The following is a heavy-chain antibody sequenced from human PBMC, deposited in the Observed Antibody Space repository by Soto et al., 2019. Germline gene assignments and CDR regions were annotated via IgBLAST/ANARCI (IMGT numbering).Heavy chain of an antibody. D-gene: IGHD3-10*01. Sequence: KPSETLSLTCAVYGGSFSGYYWSWIRQPPGKGLEWIGEINHSGSTNYNPSLKSRVTISVDTSKNQFSLKLSSVTAADTAVYYCARAVVGTGDITGPISTPVNDYWGQGTLVTVSS. CDR1: GGSFSGYY. CDR2: INHSGST. J-gene: IGHJ4*02. CDR3: ARAVVGTGDITGPISTPVNDY. V-gene: IGHV4-34*01.